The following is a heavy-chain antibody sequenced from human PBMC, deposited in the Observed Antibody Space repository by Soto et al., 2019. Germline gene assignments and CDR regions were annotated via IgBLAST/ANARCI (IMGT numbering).Heavy chain of an antibody. CDR2: ITTSSAAI. CDR1: GFTFNTYD. J-gene: IGHJ5*02. CDR3: VRSGTARLLSHGWFDA. D-gene: IGHD3-16*01. Sequence: EVQLVESGGGLVKPGGSLRLSCAASGFTFNTYDMNWVRQAPGKGLEWVASITTSSAAIYYADSLKGRITISRDNAKNSQFQQMNSMRAEDTAVYYCVRSGTARLLSHGWFDAWGQGTLVTVSS. V-gene: IGHV3-21*01.